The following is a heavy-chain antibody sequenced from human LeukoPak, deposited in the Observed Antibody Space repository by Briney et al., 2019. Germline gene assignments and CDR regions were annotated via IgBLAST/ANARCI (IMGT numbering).Heavy chain of an antibody. CDR3: AELGITMIGGV. CDR2: ISSSSTTI. CDR1: GFTFSSYS. D-gene: IGHD3-10*02. J-gene: IGHJ6*04. V-gene: IGHV3-48*04. Sequence: GGSLRLSCAASGFTFSSYSMKWVRQAPGKGLEWVSYISSSSTTIYYADSVKGRFTISRDNAKNSLYLQMNSLRAEDTAVYYCAELGITMIGGVWGKGTTVTISS.